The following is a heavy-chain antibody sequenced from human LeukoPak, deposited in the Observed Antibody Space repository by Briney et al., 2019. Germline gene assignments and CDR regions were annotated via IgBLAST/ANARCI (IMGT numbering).Heavy chain of an antibody. CDR3: ARDAGGGLEMATIMDY. CDR1: GYTFTSYD. CDR2: MNPNSGNT. D-gene: IGHD5-12*01. J-gene: IGHJ4*02. V-gene: IGHV1-8*01. Sequence: ASVKVSCKASGYTFTSYDINWVRQATGQGLEWMGWMNPNSGNTGYAQKFQGRVTMTRDTSTSTVYMELSSLRSEDTAVYYCARDAGGGLEMATIMDYWGQGTLVTVSS.